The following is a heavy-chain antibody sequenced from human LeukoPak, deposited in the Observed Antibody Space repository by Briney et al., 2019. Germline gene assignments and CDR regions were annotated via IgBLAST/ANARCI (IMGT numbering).Heavy chain of an antibody. CDR1: GFTFSSYD. J-gene: IGHJ6*02. CDR3: ARPMTTVTTYYYYYGMDV. V-gene: IGHV3-30-3*01. D-gene: IGHD4-11*01. Sequence: GRSLRLSCAASGFTFSSYDMHWVRQAPGKGLEWVAVISYDGSNKYYADSVKGRFTISRDNSKNTLYLQMNSLRAEDTAVYYCARPMTTVTTYYYYYGMDVWGQGTTVTVSS. CDR2: ISYDGSNK.